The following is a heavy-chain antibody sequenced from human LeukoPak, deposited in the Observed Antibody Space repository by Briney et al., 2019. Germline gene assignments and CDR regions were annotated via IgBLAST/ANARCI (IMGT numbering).Heavy chain of an antibody. CDR3: ARLWGFGGRENAFDI. CDR1: GGFITSYF. Sequence: SETLSLTCTVSGGFITSYFWSWIRQSPGKGLEWIGNVYYSGSTNYNPSLKRRITISVDTSKTHFSLRLISVTAADTAVYYCARLWGFGGRENAFDIWGQGTMVTVSS. D-gene: IGHD3-3*01. CDR2: VYYSGST. V-gene: IGHV4-59*08. J-gene: IGHJ3*02.